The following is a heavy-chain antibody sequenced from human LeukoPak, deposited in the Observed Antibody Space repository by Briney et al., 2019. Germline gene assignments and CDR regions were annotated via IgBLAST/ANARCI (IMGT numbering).Heavy chain of an antibody. CDR2: MNPNSGNT. J-gene: IGHJ5*02. CDR3: ARDFGPIHCSGGSCYYNWFDP. CDR1: GYTFTGYY. Sequence: ASVKVSCKASGYTFTGYYMHWVRQATGQGLEWMGWMNPNSGNTGYAQKFQGRVTMTRNTSISTAYMELSSLRSEDTAVYYCARDFGPIHCSGGSCYYNWFDPWGQGTLVTVSS. V-gene: IGHV1-8*02. D-gene: IGHD2-15*01.